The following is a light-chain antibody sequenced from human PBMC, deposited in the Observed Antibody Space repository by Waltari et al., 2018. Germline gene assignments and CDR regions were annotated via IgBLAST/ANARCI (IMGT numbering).Light chain of an antibody. Sequence: EIVLTQSPGTLSLSPGERATLSCRARPRVTSNYLAWYQPKPGQSPRFIIYGASSRADGISDKFSGSGAGTEFTLTSSRLEPEDFAVYDCQQYATSTRTFGQGTKVE. CDR1: PRVTSNY. J-gene: IGKJ1*01. CDR2: GAS. V-gene: IGKV3-20*01. CDR3: QQYATSTRT.